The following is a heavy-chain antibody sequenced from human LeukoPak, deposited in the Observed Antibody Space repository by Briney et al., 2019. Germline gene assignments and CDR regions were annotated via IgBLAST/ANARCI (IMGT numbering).Heavy chain of an antibody. V-gene: IGHV1-18*01. J-gene: IGHJ5*02. CDR2: VSAYNGNT. CDR1: GYTFTSSG. D-gene: IGHD6-6*01. CDR3: ARDLGSSATSTNWFDP. Sequence: ASVKVSCKASGYTFTSSGISWVRQAPGQGLEWMGWVSAYNGNTNYAQKLQGRVTMTTDTSTSTAYMELRSLRSDDTAVYYCARDLGSSATSTNWFDPWGQGPLVTVSS.